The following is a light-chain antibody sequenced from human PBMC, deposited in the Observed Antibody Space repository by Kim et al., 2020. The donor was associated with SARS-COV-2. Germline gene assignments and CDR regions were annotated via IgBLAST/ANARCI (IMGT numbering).Light chain of an antibody. Sequence: NFMLTQPHSVSESPGKTVTISCTRSSGSIASNYVQWYQQRPGSAPTTVIYEDNQRPSGVPDRFSGSIDSSSNYASLTISGLKTEDEADYYCQSYDSSPAWVFGGGTQLTVL. CDR3: QSYDSSPAWV. CDR1: SGSIASNY. V-gene: IGLV6-57*04. J-gene: IGLJ3*02. CDR2: EDN.